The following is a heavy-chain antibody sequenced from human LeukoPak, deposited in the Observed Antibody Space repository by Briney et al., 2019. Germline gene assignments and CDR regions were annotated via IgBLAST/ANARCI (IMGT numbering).Heavy chain of an antibody. V-gene: IGHV3-48*01. J-gene: IGHJ5*02. CDR3: ARDDGGDSSSSDWFDP. Sequence: GGSLRLSCAASGFTFSSYSMNWVRQAPGKGLEWDSYISSSSSSIYYADSVKGRFTISRDNAKNSLYLQMNSLRAEDTAVYYCARDDGGDSSSSDWFDPWGQGTLVTVSS. D-gene: IGHD6-13*01. CDR2: ISSSSSSI. CDR1: GFTFSSYS.